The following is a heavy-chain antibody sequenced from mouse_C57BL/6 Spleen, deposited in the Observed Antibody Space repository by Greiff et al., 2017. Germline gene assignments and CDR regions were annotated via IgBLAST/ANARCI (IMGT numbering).Heavy chain of an antibody. D-gene: IGHD1-1*01. J-gene: IGHJ4*01. CDR2: IRSKRTNYAT. CDR1: GFSFNTYA. Sequence: EVKLVESGGGLVQPKGSLKLSCAASGFSFNTYAMNWVSQAPGKGLEWVARIRSKRTNYATYYADSVKERFTISRDDSESMLYLQMNNLKTEDTAMYYCVCQPKLRNAMDYWGQGTSLTVSS. V-gene: IGHV10-1*01. CDR3: VCQPKLRNAMDY.